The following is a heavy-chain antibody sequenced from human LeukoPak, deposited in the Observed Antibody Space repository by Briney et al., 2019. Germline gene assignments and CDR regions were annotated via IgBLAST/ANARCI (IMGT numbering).Heavy chain of an antibody. D-gene: IGHD3-22*01. J-gene: IGHJ5*02. CDR3: ALVIRIGWFDP. Sequence: PSETLSLTCAVSGGSISSGGYSWSWIRQPPGKGLEWIGYIYHSGSTYYNPSLKSRVTISVDRSKNQFSLKLSSVTAADTAVYYCALVIRIGWFDPWGQGTLVTVSS. CDR1: GGSISSGGYS. CDR2: IYHSGST. V-gene: IGHV4-30-2*01.